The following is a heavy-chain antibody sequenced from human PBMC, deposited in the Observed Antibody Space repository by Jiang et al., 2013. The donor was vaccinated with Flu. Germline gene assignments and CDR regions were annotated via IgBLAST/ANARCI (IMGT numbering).Heavy chain of an antibody. V-gene: IGHV5-51*01. CDR1: GYSFTSYW. J-gene: IGHJ5*02. D-gene: IGHD2-15*01. CDR3: ARLQRYCSGGSCYSAWFDP. Sequence: SGYSFTSYWIGWVRQMPGKGLEWMGIIYPGDSDTRYSPSFQGQVTISADKSISTAYLQWSSLKASDTAMYYCARLQRYCSGGSCYSAWFDPWGQGTLVTVSS. CDR2: IYPGDSDT.